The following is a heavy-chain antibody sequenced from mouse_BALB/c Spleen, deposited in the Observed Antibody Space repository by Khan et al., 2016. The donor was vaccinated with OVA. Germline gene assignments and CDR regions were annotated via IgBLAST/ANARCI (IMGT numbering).Heavy chain of an antibody. CDR2: INPSNGRT. Sequence: QVQLQQPGAELVNPGASVNLSCKASGYTLTSYWMHWVKQRPGQGLEWIGEINPSNGRTNYNEKFKSKATLTVDKSSSTAYMQLSSPTSEDSAVYYCARLLINFDYWGQGTILTVSS. J-gene: IGHJ2*01. CDR1: GYTLTSYW. CDR3: ARLLINFDY. V-gene: IGHV1S81*02. D-gene: IGHD2-1*01.